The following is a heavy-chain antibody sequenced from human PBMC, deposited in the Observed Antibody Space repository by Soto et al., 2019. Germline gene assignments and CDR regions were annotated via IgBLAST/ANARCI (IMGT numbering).Heavy chain of an antibody. D-gene: IGHD1-20*01. CDR3: ARGITLPTPLDY. J-gene: IGHJ4*02. V-gene: IGHV1-3*05. CDR1: GYTFTSYA. CDR2: INAGNGNT. Sequence: QVQLVQSGAEEKNPGASVKVSCKASGYTFTSYAMHWVRQAPGQRLEWMGWINAGNGNTKYSQKFQGSVTITRDTSASTAYMELSSLRSEDTAVYYCARGITLPTPLDYWGQGTLVTVSS.